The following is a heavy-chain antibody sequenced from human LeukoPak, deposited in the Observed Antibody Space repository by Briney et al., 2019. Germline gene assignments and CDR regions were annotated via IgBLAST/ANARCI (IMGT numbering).Heavy chain of an antibody. CDR1: GGSISTSDLY. Sequence: SETLSLPCTVSGGSISTSDLYWSWIRQHPGKGLEWIGYISRSGRTYYNPSLKSRITMSVDTPKSQFSLQLNSVTAADTAVYYCAGASHLGDLSLCRCGQGTLVTVSS. CDR2: ISRSGRT. J-gene: IGHJ4*02. D-gene: IGHD3-16*02. V-gene: IGHV4-31*03. CDR3: AGASHLGDLSLCR.